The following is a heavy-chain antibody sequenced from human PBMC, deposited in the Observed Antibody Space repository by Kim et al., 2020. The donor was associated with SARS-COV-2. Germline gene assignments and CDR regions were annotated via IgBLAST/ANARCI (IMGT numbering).Heavy chain of an antibody. V-gene: IGHV3-33*06. Sequence: YVESVKGRLTISRDHSKNTLYFDMDSLRTEDTAVYFCAKDQWGKVTAVDYWGQGTLVTVSS. CDR3: AKDQWGKVTAVDY. J-gene: IGHJ4*02. D-gene: IGHD2-21*02.